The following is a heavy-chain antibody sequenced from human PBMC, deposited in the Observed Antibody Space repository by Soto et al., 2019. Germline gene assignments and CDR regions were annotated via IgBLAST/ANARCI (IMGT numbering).Heavy chain of an antibody. CDR3: TRPGSGRLHSRGWYYFDY. V-gene: IGHV3-73*01. Sequence: GGSLRLSCAASGFTFSGSAMHWVRQASGKGLEWVGRIRSKANSYATAYAASVKGRFTISRDDSKNTAYLQMNSLKTEDTAVYYCTRPGSGRLHSRGWYYFDYWGQGTLVTVSS. CDR1: GFTFSGSA. CDR2: IRSKANSYAT. D-gene: IGHD6-19*01. J-gene: IGHJ4*02.